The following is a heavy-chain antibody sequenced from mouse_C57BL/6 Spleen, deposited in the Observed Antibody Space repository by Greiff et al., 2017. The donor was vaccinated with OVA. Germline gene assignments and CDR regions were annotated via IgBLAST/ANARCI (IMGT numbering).Heavy chain of an antibody. CDR3: ARDYYGKGWYFDV. CDR1: GFTFSDYG. J-gene: IGHJ1*03. D-gene: IGHD1-1*01. Sequence: EVQRVESGGGLVKPGGSLKLSCAASGFTFSDYGMHWVRQAPEKGLEWVAYISSGSSTIYYADTVKGRFTISRDNAKNTLFLQMTSLRSEDTAMYYCARDYYGKGWYFDVWGTGTTVTVSS. CDR2: ISSGSSTI. V-gene: IGHV5-17*01.